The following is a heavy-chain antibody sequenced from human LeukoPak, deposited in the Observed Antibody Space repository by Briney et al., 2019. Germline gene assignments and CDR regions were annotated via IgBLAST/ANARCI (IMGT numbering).Heavy chain of an antibody. D-gene: IGHD3-16*01. CDR2: ISGSGGTI. CDR1: GFTFSDYY. V-gene: IGHV3-11*04. Sequence: GGSLRLSCAASGFTFSDYYMSWIRQAPGKGLEWVSYISGSGGTIYYADSVKGRFSRDNAKNSLYLQMNSLRAEDTAVYCCAREGGSGWYFDLWGRGTLVTVSS. CDR3: AREGGSGWYFDL. J-gene: IGHJ2*01.